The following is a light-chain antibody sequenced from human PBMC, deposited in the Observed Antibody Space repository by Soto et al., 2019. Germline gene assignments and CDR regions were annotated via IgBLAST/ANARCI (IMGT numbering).Light chain of an antibody. J-gene: IGKJ3*01. CDR1: QDISNY. CDR2: AAS. Sequence: DIQMTQSPSSLSASVGDRVTITCQASQDISNYLNWYQQKPGKAPKILIYAASNLETGVPSRFRGSGSGTDFTFTISSLQPEDFATYYCQQYDGLSEFTFGPGTKVQIK. CDR3: QQYDGLSEFT. V-gene: IGKV1-33*01.